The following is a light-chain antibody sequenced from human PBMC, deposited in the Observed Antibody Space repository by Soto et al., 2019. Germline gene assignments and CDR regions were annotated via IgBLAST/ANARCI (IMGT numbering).Light chain of an antibody. J-gene: IGKJ4*01. V-gene: IGKV3D-15*01. CDR1: QSVDND. CDR2: DAS. CDR3: QQYASSPLLT. Sequence: EIVMTHSPATLSVSPGDRATLSCRASQSVDNDLAWYQQKPGQPPRLLIYDASTRATGIPARFSGSQSGTEFTLTISSLLSEDFAVYYCQQYASSPLLTFGGGTKVDIK.